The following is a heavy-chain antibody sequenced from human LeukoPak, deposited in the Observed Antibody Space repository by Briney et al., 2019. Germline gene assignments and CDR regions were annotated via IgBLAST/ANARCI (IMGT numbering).Heavy chain of an antibody. CDR1: GFTFSSYW. V-gene: IGHV3-7*03. Sequence: GGSLRLSCAASGFTFSSYWMSWDRQAPGKGLEWVANIKQDGSEKYYVDSVKGRFTISRDNAKNSLYLQMNSLRAEDTAIYYCTTDTWYSAGHWGQGTLVTVSS. CDR3: TTDTWYSAGH. D-gene: IGHD2-15*01. CDR2: IKQDGSEK. J-gene: IGHJ4*02.